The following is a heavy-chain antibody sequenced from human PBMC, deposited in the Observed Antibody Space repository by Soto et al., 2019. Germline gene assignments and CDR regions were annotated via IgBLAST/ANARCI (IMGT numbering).Heavy chain of an antibody. V-gene: IGHV3-23*01. J-gene: IGHJ4*02. Sequence: GGSLRLSCAASGFTFSSYAMSWVRQAPGKGLEWVAGISDSGGNTYYADSVRGRFTISRDNSKNTLYLQMNSLRAEDTAVYYCAKARFRDSSMFLLDYWGQGTLVTVSS. CDR3: AKARFRDSSMFLLDY. CDR2: ISDSGGNT. D-gene: IGHD6-19*01. CDR1: GFTFSSYA.